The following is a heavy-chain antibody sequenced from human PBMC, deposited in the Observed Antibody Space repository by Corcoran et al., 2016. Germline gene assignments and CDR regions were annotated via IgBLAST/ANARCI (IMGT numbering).Heavy chain of an antibody. Sequence: QVQLVQSGAEVKKPGSSVKVSCKASGGTFSSYAISWVRQAPGQGLEWMGGIIPIFGTANYAQKFQGRVTITADESTSTAYMELSSLRSEDTAVYYWARELGGPIAVAGTGFGYWGQGTLVTVSS. CDR1: GGTFSSYA. D-gene: IGHD6-19*01. V-gene: IGHV1-69*01. CDR3: ARELGGPIAVAGTGFGY. CDR2: IIPIFGTA. J-gene: IGHJ4*02.